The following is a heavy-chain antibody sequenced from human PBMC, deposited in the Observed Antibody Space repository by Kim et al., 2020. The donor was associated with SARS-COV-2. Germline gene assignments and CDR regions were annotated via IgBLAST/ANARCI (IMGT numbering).Heavy chain of an antibody. CDR3: AKDEALRYFDWLFDY. Sequence: GGSLRLSCAASGFTFDDYAMHWVRQAPGKGLEWVSGISWNSGSIGYADSVKGRFTISRDNAKNSLYLQMNSLRAEDTALYYCAKDEALRYFDWLFDYWGQGTLVTVSS. CDR2: ISWNSGSI. CDR1: GFTFDDYA. V-gene: IGHV3-9*01. J-gene: IGHJ4*02. D-gene: IGHD3-9*01.